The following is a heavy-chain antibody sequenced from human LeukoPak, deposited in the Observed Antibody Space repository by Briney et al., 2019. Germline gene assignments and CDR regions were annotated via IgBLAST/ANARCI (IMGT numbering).Heavy chain of an antibody. V-gene: IGHV1-69*13. CDR3: ARRRYGSGNRNWFDP. Sequence: SVKVSCKASGGTFSSYAISWVRQAPGQGLEWMGGIIPIFGTANYAQKFQGRVTITADESTSTAYMELSSLRSEDTAVYYCARRRYGSGNRNWFDPWGQGTLVTVSS. J-gene: IGHJ5*02. CDR2: IIPIFGTA. D-gene: IGHD3-10*01. CDR1: GGTFSSYA.